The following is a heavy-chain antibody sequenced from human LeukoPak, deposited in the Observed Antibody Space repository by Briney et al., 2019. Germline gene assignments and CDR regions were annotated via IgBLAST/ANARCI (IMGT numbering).Heavy chain of an antibody. CDR1: GYTFTGYY. V-gene: IGHV1-2*02. Sequence: ASVKVSCKASGYTFTGYYMHWVRQAPGQGLESMGWINPNSGGRNYAQKFQGRVTMTRDTSISTAYMELSRLRSDDTAVYYCARRVGSTTASNWFDPWGQGTLVTVSS. J-gene: IGHJ5*02. D-gene: IGHD1-26*01. CDR3: ARRVGSTTASNWFDP. CDR2: INPNSGGR.